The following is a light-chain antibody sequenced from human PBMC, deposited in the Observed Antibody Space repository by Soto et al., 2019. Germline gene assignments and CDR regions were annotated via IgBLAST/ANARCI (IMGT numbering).Light chain of an antibody. CDR3: QQYGSSPFT. Sequence: EIVLTQSPATLSLSPGKRATLSCGASQSVSGTYLAWYQQKPGLAPRLLIYDASSRATGIPDRFSGSGSGTDFTLTISRLEPEEFALYYCQQYGSSPFTFGQGTKLEIK. V-gene: IGKV3D-20*01. CDR2: DAS. J-gene: IGKJ2*01. CDR1: QSVSGTY.